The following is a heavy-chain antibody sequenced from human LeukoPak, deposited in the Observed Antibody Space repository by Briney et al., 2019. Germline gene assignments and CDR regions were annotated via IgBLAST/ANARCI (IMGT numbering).Heavy chain of an antibody. J-gene: IGHJ1*01. CDR1: GGSISSGGYY. CDR3: ARVHLAYCGGDCYTYAEYFQH. CDR2: IYYSGST. Sequence: SETLSLTCTVSGGSISSGGYYWSWIRQHPGKGLEWIGYIYYSGSTYYNPSLKSRVTISVDTSKNQFSLKLSSVTAADTAVYYCARVHLAYCGGDCYTYAEYFQHWGRGTLVTVSS. V-gene: IGHV4-31*03. D-gene: IGHD2-21*02.